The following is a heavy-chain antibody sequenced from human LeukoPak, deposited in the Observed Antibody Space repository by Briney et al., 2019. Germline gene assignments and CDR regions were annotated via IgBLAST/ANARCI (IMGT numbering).Heavy chain of an antibody. Sequence: LRLPCAASGFLFSSYGLQWVRQASSKGLVGGADLWYDGCNKYYTDSVKDRFTISRDNSKNTLYLQMNSLRGEDTAVYYCAKCGRSGRYSTYYFDYWGQGTLVTVSS. CDR1: GFLFSSYG. D-gene: IGHD1-26*01. CDR2: LWYDGCNK. CDR3: AKCGRSGRYSTYYFDY. J-gene: IGHJ4*02. V-gene: IGHV3-33*06.